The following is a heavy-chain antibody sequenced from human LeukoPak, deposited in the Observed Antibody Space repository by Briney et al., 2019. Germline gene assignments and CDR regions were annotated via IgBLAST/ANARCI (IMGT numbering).Heavy chain of an antibody. CDR3: ARGTTNSFDY. CDR1: GFTFSSYG. CDR2: ISGSGGST. D-gene: IGHD1-14*01. V-gene: IGHV3-23*01. Sequence: GGSLRLSCAASGFTFSSYGMSWVRQAPGKGLEWVSAISGSGGSTYYADSVKGRFTISRDNSKNTLYLQMNGLRAEDTAVYYCARGTTNSFDYWGQGTLVTVS. J-gene: IGHJ4*02.